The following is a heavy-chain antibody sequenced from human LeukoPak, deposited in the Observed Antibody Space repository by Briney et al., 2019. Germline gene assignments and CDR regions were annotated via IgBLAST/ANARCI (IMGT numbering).Heavy chain of an antibody. CDR2: IRSKANSYAT. CDR3: TRHDLGYCSDGSCYAPLH. CDR1: GFTFSGSA. Sequence: GGSLRLSCAASGFTFSGSAMHWVRQASGKELEWVGRIRSKANSYATAYAASVKGRFTISRDDSKNTAYLQMNSLKTEDTAVYYCTRHDLGYCSDGSCYAPLHWGQGTLVTVSS. D-gene: IGHD2-15*01. V-gene: IGHV3-73*01. J-gene: IGHJ4*02.